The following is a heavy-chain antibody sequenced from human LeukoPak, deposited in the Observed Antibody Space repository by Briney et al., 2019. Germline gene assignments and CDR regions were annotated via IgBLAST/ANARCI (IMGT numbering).Heavy chain of an antibody. V-gene: IGHV4-61*01. CDR2: IYYSGST. Sequence: PSETLSLTCTVCGGSVSSNIYYWNWIRQPPGKGLEWIGYIYYSGSTNYNPSLKSRVTISVDTSKNQFSLKLTSLTAADTAVYYCATEDSSGYLGYWGQGTLVTVSS. D-gene: IGHD3-22*01. CDR3: ATEDSSGYLGY. CDR1: GGSVSSNIYY. J-gene: IGHJ4*02.